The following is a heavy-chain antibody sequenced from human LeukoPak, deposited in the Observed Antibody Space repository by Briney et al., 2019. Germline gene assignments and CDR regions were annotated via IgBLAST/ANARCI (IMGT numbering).Heavy chain of an antibody. Sequence: GGSLRLSCAASGFTFDDYAMHWVRQAPGKGLEWVSLISVDGGSTYYADSVKGRFTISRDNSKNSLYLQMNSLRTEDTALYYCAKGNVAAFWSGYRPYYYYYYMDVWGKGTTVTVSS. J-gene: IGHJ6*03. CDR2: ISVDGGST. CDR3: AKGNVAAFWSGYRPYYYYYYMDV. D-gene: IGHD3-3*01. CDR1: GFTFDDYA. V-gene: IGHV3-43*02.